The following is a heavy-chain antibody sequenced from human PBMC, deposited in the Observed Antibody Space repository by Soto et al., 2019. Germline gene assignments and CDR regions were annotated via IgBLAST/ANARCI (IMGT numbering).Heavy chain of an antibody. CDR2: INAGNGNT. V-gene: IGHV1-3*01. CDR3: ARAPSWYNFDY. J-gene: IGHJ4*02. Sequence: QVQLVQSGAEVKKPGASVKVSCKASGYTFTSYAMHWVRQAPGQRLEWMGWINAGNGNTKYSQKFQGRATITRDTSASTAYMELSSLRSEDTAVYYCARAPSWYNFDYWGQGTLVTVSS. D-gene: IGHD6-13*01. CDR1: GYTFTSYA.